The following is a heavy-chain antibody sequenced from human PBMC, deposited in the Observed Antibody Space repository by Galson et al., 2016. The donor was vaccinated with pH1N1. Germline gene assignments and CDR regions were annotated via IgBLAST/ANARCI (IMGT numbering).Heavy chain of an antibody. CDR3: AKVVRGSSWPSFDY. CDR1: GFTFNKYG. J-gene: IGHJ4*02. D-gene: IGHD6-13*01. CDR2: ISYDGSNK. Sequence: SLRLSCAASGFTFNKYGMHWVRQAPGKGLEWVAVISYDGSNKYYAGSVKGRFTISRDDSKNMLYLQMNSLRAEDTAVYYCAKVVRGSSWPSFDYWGQGTLVTGSS. V-gene: IGHV3-30*18.